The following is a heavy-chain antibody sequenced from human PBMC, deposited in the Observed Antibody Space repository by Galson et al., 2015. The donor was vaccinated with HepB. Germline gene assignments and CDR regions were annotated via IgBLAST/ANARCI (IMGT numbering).Heavy chain of an antibody. D-gene: IGHD3-22*01. V-gene: IGHV1-18*01. CDR2: ISPYNGKT. J-gene: IGHJ5*02. Sequence: SVKVSCKASGYTFTSYTINWVRQAPGQGLEWMGWISPYNGKTKYAQKLQARVTMTTDTPTSTAFMELRSLRSDDTAVYYCARLFYYDDSSGYDWFDPWGQGTLVTVSS. CDR3: ARLFYYDDSSGYDWFDP. CDR1: GYTFTSYT.